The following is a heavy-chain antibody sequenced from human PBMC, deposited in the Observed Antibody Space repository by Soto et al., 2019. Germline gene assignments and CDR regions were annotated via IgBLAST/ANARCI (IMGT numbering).Heavy chain of an antibody. V-gene: IGHV1-18*01. J-gene: IGHJ6*03. CDR1: GYTFFDYG. Sequence: QVQLVQSGAEVKKPGASVKVSCKASGYTFFDYGVSWVRQAPGQGLEWMAWISVKNGDTNYAQKFQGRVTMTTHTATNTAHMEVRSLRSDDTAVYYCARGVPERDYYSYDMDVWGTGTTVTVSS. CDR2: ISVKNGDT. CDR3: ARGVPERDYYSYDMDV.